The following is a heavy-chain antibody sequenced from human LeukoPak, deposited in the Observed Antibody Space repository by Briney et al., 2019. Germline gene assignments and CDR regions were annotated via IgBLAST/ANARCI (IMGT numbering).Heavy chain of an antibody. J-gene: IGHJ4*02. CDR1: GYTFTNYH. CDR3: TRAPPGMTMMTDY. Sequence: ASVTVSCTASGYTFTNYHIAWVRQAPGQGLEWMGWVSTNDGNTVYAQRLQGRVTMTTDTSTSVAYMELRSLTSDDTAVYYCTRAPPGMTMMTDYWGQGTLVTVSS. D-gene: IGHD3-22*01. CDR2: VSTNDGNT. V-gene: IGHV1-18*01.